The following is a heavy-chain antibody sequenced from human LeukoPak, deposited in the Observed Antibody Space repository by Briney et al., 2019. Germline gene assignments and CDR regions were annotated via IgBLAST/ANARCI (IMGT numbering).Heavy chain of an antibody. CDR1: GYTFTSYY. V-gene: IGHV1-46*01. Sequence: GASVKVSCKASGYTFTSYYMHWVRQAPGQGLEWMGIVNPSGGSTSYAQKFQGRVTMTRDTSTSTVYMELSSLRSEDTAVYYCARASSRYYGMDVWGQGTTVTVSS. CDR2: VNPSGGST. J-gene: IGHJ6*02. CDR3: ARASSRYYGMDV.